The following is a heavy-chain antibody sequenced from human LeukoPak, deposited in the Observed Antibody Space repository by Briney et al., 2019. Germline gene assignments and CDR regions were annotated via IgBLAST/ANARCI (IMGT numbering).Heavy chain of an antibody. D-gene: IGHD3-10*01. CDR3: ARVNGATMALIDY. J-gene: IGHJ4*02. CDR2: INPNSGGT. CDR1: GYTFTSYF. V-gene: IGHV1-2*02. Sequence: ASVKVSCKASGYTFTSYFMHWVRQAPGQGLEWMGWINPNSGGTNYAQKFQGRVTMTRDTSISTAYMELSRLTSDDTAVYYCARVNGATMALIDYWGQGTLVTVSS.